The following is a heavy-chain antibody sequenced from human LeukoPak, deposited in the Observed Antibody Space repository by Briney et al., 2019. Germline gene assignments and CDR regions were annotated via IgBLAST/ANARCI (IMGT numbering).Heavy chain of an antibody. D-gene: IGHD3-16*01. V-gene: IGHV3-23*01. Sequence: TGGSLRLSCAASGSTFSSYAMSWVRQAPRKGLEWVSTVSGSGDSTWYADSVKGRFTISRDNSKSTLYLQMNSLRAEDTAVYYCAKSPYIASHIDFDYWGQGTLVTVSS. CDR2: VSGSGDST. CDR3: AKSPYIASHIDFDY. J-gene: IGHJ4*02. CDR1: GSTFSSYA.